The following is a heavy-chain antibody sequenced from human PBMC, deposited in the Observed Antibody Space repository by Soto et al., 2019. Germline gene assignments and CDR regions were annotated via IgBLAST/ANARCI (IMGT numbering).Heavy chain of an antibody. CDR1: GFIFNNAW. Sequence: EVQLVESGGGLVKPGGSLTLSCAASGFIFNNAWMNWVRQAPGKGLEWVGRIKSKTDGGTTDYAAPVKGRFTISRDDSKNTLHLQMNSLKTEDTAVYYCTHQRWGAFEIWGQGTMVTVSS. CDR2: IKSKTDGGTT. CDR3: THQRWGAFEI. V-gene: IGHV3-15*07. J-gene: IGHJ3*02. D-gene: IGHD2-2*01.